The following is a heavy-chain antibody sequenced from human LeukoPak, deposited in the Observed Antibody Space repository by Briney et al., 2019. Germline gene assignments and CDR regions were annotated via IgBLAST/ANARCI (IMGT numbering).Heavy chain of an antibody. CDR2: IYTSGST. J-gene: IGHJ3*02. D-gene: IGHD2-21*02. CDR1: GGSISSGSYY. CDR3: ARDTAPWTFDI. V-gene: IGHV4-61*02. Sequence: PSETLSLTCTVSGGSISSGSYYWSWIRQPAGKGLEWIGRIYTSGSTNYNPSLKSRVTISVDTSKNQFSLKLSSVTAADTAVYYCARDTAPWTFDIWGQGTMVTVSS.